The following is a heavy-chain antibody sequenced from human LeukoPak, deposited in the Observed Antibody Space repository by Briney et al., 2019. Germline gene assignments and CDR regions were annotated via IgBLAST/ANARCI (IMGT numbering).Heavy chain of an antibody. D-gene: IGHD3-22*01. J-gene: IGHJ4*02. Sequence: GGSLRLSCAASGFTFSSYWMSWVRQAPGKGLEWVANIKQDGSEKYYVDSVKGRFTISRDNAKNSLYLQMNSLRAEDTAVYYCARDYYDSSGYYYDGDGGIDYWGQGTLVTVSS. CDR1: GFTFSSYW. V-gene: IGHV3-7*01. CDR3: ARDYYDSSGYYYDGDGGIDY. CDR2: IKQDGSEK.